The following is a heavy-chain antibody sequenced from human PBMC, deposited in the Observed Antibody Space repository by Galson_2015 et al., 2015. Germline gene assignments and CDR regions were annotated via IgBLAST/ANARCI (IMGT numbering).Heavy chain of an antibody. Sequence: SETLSLTCTVSGGSISSYYWSWIRQPPGKGLEWIGYIYYSGSTNYNPSLKSRVTISVDTSKNQFSLKLSSVTAADTAVYYCARVGSNSGYDYFDYWGQGTLVTVSS. CDR3: ARVGSNSGYDYFDY. D-gene: IGHD5-12*01. CDR2: IYYSGST. J-gene: IGHJ4*02. V-gene: IGHV4-59*01. CDR1: GGSISSYY.